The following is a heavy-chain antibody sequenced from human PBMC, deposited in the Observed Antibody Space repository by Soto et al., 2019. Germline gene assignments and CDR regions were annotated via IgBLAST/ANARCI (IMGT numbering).Heavy chain of an antibody. CDR1: GFAFSASA. CDR2: VRSKSDNVAP. Sequence: EVQLVESGGDLVQPGGSLELSCAASGFAFSASAVHWVRQASGKGLEWVGRVRSKSDNVAPVYAASVKGRFTISRDDSKNMAYLKMNGLKSEDTDVYFCEVVLPSNDVFHIWGQGTMVTVSS. V-gene: IGHV3-73*02. D-gene: IGHD3-16*01. J-gene: IGHJ3*02. CDR3: EVVLPSNDVFHI.